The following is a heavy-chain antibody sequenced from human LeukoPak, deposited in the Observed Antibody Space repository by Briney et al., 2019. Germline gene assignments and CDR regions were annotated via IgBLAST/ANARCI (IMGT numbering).Heavy chain of an antibody. CDR2: IIPIFGTA. Sequence: ASVKVSCEASGGTFSSYAISWVRQAPGQGLEWMGGIIPIFGTANYAQKFQGRVTITADESTSTAYMELSSLRSEDTAVYYCARGYYGDYYFDYWGQGTLVTVSS. CDR1: GGTFSSYA. CDR3: ARGYYGDYYFDY. D-gene: IGHD4-17*01. J-gene: IGHJ4*02. V-gene: IGHV1-69*13.